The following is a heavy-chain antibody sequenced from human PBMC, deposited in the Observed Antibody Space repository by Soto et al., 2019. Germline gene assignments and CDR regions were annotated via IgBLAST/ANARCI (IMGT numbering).Heavy chain of an antibody. CDR1: GGSISSYY. Sequence: SETLSLTCTVSGGSISSYYWSWIRQPPGKGLEWIGYIYYSGSTNYNPSLKSRVTISVDTSKNQFSLKLSSVTAADTAVYYCARDGGGSGGYDSGAFDIWGQGTMVTVSS. V-gene: IGHV4-59*01. D-gene: IGHD5-12*01. J-gene: IGHJ3*02. CDR2: IYYSGST. CDR3: ARDGGGSGGYDSGAFDI.